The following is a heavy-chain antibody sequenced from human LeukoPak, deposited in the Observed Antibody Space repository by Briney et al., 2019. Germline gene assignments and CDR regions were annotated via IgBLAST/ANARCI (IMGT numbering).Heavy chain of an antibody. V-gene: IGHV3-64D*06. CDR1: GFTFSTYV. CDR3: VRGTGY. J-gene: IGHJ4*02. Sequence: GGSLRLSCSVSGFTFSTYVMHWVRQAPGKGLEYVSSISSNGDNTYYADSVKGRFTISRHNSKHTLYLKLGSLRADETAVYYCVRGTGYWGQGDLVTVSS. CDR2: ISSNGDNT.